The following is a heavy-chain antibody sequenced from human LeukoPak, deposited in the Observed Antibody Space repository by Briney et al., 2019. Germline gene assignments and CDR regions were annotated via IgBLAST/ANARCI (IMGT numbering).Heavy chain of an antibody. D-gene: IGHD2-2*02. CDR2: LYSGGRT. CDR1: GFTVSSNY. CDR3: ARDQLGGYCGSTRCYTSFNS. V-gene: IGHV3-53*01. Sequence: GGSLRLSCAASGFTVSSNYMSWVRQAPGKGLAWVSILYSGGRTYYADTVKGRFTISSDNSKNTLFLQMNSLRAEDTAVYYCARDQLGGYCGSTRCYTSFNSWGQGTLVTVSS. J-gene: IGHJ4*02.